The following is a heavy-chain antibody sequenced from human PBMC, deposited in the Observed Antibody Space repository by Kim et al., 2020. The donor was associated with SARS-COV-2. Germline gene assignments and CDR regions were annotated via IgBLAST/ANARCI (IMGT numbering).Heavy chain of an antibody. CDR1: GFTFSSYS. CDR3: ARVYDSSGYYLIFDY. J-gene: IGHJ4*02. Sequence: GGSLRLSCAASGFTFSSYSMNWVRQAPGKGLEWVSSISSSSSYIYYADSVKGRFTISRDNAKNSLYLQMNSLRAEDTAVYYCARVYDSSGYYLIFDYWGQGTLVTVSS. V-gene: IGHV3-21*01. D-gene: IGHD3-22*01. CDR2: ISSSSSYI.